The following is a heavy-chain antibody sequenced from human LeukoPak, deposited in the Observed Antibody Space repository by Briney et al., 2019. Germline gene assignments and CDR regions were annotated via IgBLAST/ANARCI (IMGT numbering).Heavy chain of an antibody. D-gene: IGHD3-22*01. CDR3: ARRDYESSGYYYFQY. J-gene: IGHJ1*01. CDR2: VYKTGHT. CDR1: DNSISSFY. V-gene: IGHV4-59*01. Sequence: SETLSLTCTVSDNSISSFYWSWIRQPPGKGLEWIGFVYKTGHTNYNPSLKSRVTISVDTPKNQFSLKLSSVTAADTAVYYCARRDYESSGYYYFQYWGQGTLVTVSS.